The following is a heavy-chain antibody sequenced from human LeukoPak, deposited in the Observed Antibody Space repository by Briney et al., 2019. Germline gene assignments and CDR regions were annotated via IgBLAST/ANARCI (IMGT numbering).Heavy chain of an antibody. J-gene: IGHJ4*02. V-gene: IGHV1-3*04. CDR1: GYTFTSYG. Sequence: GASVKVSCKASGYTFTSYGISWVRQAPGQRLEWTGWINTNNGNTKYSQKFQGRATITRDTSATTAYMELSSLRSEDTAVYYCASDYRSSGLDYWGQGTLVTVSS. CDR2: INTNNGNT. D-gene: IGHD6-19*01. CDR3: ASDYRSSGLDY.